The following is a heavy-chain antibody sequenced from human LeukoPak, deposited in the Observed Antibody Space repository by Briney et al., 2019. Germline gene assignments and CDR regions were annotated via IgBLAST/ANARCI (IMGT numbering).Heavy chain of an antibody. J-gene: IGHJ5*02. Sequence: SQTLSLTCTVSGGSISSGGYYWSWIRQPPGKGLEWIAYMYYSGSTYYNPSLKSRVTMSADTSKNQLSLKPSSVTAADTAVYYCARPYYYDSRIDPWGQGILVTVSS. D-gene: IGHD3-22*01. CDR1: GGSISSGGYY. CDR3: ARPYYYDSRIDP. V-gene: IGHV4-30-4*01. CDR2: MYYSGST.